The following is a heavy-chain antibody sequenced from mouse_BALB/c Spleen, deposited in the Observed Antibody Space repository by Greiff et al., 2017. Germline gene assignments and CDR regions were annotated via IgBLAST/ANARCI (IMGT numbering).Heavy chain of an antibody. V-gene: IGHV1S29*02. Sequence: DVKLQESGPELVKPGASVKISCKASGYTFTDYNMHWVKQSHGKSLEWIGYIYPYNGGTGYNQKFKSKATLTVDNSSSTAYMELRSLTSEDSAVYYCARGYDYDEVTIAMDYWGQGTSVTVSS. CDR2: IYPYNGGT. CDR3: ARGYDYDEVTIAMDY. D-gene: IGHD2-4*01. J-gene: IGHJ4*01. CDR1: GYTFTDYN.